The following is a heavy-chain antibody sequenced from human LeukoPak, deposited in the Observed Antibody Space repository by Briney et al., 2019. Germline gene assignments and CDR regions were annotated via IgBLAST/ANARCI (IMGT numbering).Heavy chain of an antibody. J-gene: IGHJ4*02. V-gene: IGHV3-11*01. CDR3: ARDINSGHDRYFDH. CDR2: ISSSGNTM. Sequence: GGSLRLSCAASGFTFSDYYMSWIRQAPGKGLEWVSYISSSGNTMYEDSVKGRFTISRDNAKNSLYLQMNSLRAEDTAVYYCARDINSGHDRYFDHWGQGTLVTVSS. D-gene: IGHD1-1*01. CDR1: GFTFSDYY.